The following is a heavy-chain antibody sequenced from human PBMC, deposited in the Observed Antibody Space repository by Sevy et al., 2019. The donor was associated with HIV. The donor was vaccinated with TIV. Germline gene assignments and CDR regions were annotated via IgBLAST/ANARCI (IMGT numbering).Heavy chain of an antibody. Sequence: SETLSLTCSVSGGSISGYYWSWIRQPPGKGLEWIGYINYSGSTNYNPSLKSRVTISVDTSKNQFSLKLSSVTAADTAVYYCARVAYCGGDCYPFDYGGQGTLVTVSS. V-gene: IGHV4-59*01. D-gene: IGHD2-21*02. CDR3: ARVAYCGGDCYPFDY. CDR2: INYSGST. CDR1: GGSISGYY. J-gene: IGHJ4*02.